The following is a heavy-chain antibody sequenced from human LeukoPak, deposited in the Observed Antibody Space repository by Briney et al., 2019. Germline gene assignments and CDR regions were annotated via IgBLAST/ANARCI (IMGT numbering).Heavy chain of an antibody. CDR1: GFTFSSYS. V-gene: IGHV3-21*01. D-gene: IGHD3-10*01. CDR3: ARRSGYGSGSHDY. CDR2: ISSSSSYI. J-gene: IGHJ4*02. Sequence: GGSLRLSCAASGFTFSSYSMNWVRQAPGKGLEWVSSISSSSSYIYYADSVKGRVTISRDNAKNSLYLQMNSLRAEDTAVYYCARRSGYGSGSHDYWGQGTLVTVSS.